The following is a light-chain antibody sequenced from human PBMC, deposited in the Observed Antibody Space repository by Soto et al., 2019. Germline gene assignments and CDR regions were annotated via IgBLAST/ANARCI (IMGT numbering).Light chain of an antibody. CDR2: EVS. V-gene: IGLV2-14*01. J-gene: IGLJ1*01. CDR3: SSYPRSTAYV. CDR1: SSDVGGYKY. Sequence: QSALTQPASVSGSPGQSITISCTGTSSDVGGYKYVSWHQLHPGKAPKLIIYEVSNRPSGVSNRFSGSKSGNTASLTISGLQAEDEADYYCSSYPRSTAYVFGTGTKVTVL.